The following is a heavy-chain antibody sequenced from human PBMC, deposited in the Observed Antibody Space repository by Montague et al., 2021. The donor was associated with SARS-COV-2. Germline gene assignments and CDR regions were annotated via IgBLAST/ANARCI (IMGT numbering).Heavy chain of an antibody. CDR1: GGSISSSSYY. D-gene: IGHD3-22*01. V-gene: IGHV4-39*02. J-gene: IGHJ4*02. CDR2: IYYTGST. Sequence: SETLSLTCTVSGGSISSSSYYWGWIRQPPGKGLEWIGSIYYTGSTYYNPSLKSRVTISVDTSTNHFSLKLSSVTAADTAVYYCARNGKTRVVMIVVVVGYFDYWGQGTLVTVSS. CDR3: ARNGKTRVVMIVVVVGYFDY.